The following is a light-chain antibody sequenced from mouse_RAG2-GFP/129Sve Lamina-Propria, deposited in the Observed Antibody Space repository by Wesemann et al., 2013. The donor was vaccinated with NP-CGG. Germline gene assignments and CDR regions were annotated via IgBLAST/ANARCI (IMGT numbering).Light chain of an antibody. Sequence: DIVMTQSHKFMSTSVGDRVSITCKASQDVSTAVAWYQQKPGQSPKALIYSASYRYSGVPDRFTGSGSGTDFTLTISNVQSEDLAEYFCQQYNSYPFTFGAGTKLELK. V-gene: IGKV6-15*01. J-gene: IGKJ5*01. CDR3: QQYNSYPFT. CDR1: QDVSTA. CDR2: SAS.